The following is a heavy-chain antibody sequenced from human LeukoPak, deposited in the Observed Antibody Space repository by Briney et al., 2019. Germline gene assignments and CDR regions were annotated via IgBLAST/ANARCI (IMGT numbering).Heavy chain of an antibody. CDR1: GFTFSSYS. D-gene: IGHD1-26*01. CDR2: ISSSSSYI. J-gene: IGHJ3*02. V-gene: IGHV3-21*01. Sequence: GGSLRLSCAASGFTFSSYSMNWVRQAPGKGLEWVSSISSSSSYIYYADSVKGRFTISRDNAKNSLYLQMNSLRAEDTAVYYCARNSGSAGAFDIWGQGTMVTVSS. CDR3: ARNSGSAGAFDI.